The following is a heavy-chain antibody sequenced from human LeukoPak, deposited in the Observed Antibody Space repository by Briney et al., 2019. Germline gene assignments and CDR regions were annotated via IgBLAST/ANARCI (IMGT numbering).Heavy chain of an antibody. V-gene: IGHV1-8*01. J-gene: IGHJ6*03. CDR3: ARGVNYDFWSGSYYSYYCMEV. D-gene: IGHD3-3*01. CDR2: MNPNSGNT. CDR1: GYTFTSYD. Sequence: ASVKVSCKASGYTFTSYDINWVRQAAGQGLEWMGWMNPNSGNTDYAQKFQGRVTITRDTSISTAYMELSGLTSEDTAVYYCARGVNYDFWSGSYYSYYCMEVWGKGTTVAVSS.